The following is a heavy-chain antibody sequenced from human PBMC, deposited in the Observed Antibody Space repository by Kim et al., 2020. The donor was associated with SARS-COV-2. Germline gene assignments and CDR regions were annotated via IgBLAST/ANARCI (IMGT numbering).Heavy chain of an antibody. CDR2: ISTSGSTI. J-gene: IGHJ6*02. Sequence: GWSLRLSCAASGFTFSTYEINWVRQAPGKGLEWISYISTSGSTIYYADSVKGRFTISRDNAKSSLSLQMNGLRAEDTAVYYCARSLYCSSASCFFGMDVWGQGTTVTVSS. D-gene: IGHD2-2*01. CDR3: ARSLYCSSASCFFGMDV. CDR1: GFTFSTYE. V-gene: IGHV3-48*03.